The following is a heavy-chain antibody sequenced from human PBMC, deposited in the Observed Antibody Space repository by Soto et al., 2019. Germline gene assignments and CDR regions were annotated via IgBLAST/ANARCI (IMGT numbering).Heavy chain of an antibody. V-gene: IGHV3-23*01. J-gene: IGHJ4*02. CDR3: AKDQTDVTLFDY. D-gene: IGHD2-21*02. CDR1: GFSFSSLA. CDR2: ISGRGVDT. Sequence: HPGGSQRLSCAASGFSFSSLAMSWVRQAPGKGLEWVSSISGRGVDTLYADSVKGRFTISRDNSRNTLYLQVNSLRAEDTAVYYCAKDQTDVTLFDYWGQGTLVTVSS.